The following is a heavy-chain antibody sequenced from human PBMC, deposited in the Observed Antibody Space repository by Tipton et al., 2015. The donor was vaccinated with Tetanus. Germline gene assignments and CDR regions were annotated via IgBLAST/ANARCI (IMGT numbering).Heavy chain of an antibody. CDR1: GFTFSSYA. Sequence: SLRLSCAASGFTFSSYAMNWVRQAPGKGLEWVSAISGSGGRTYYAGSVKGRFTISRDNSKNTLYLQMNSLRAEDTAVYYCARGETMRFLEWLQTDETSFWGQGTLVTVSS. CDR2: ISGSGGRT. J-gene: IGHJ4*02. V-gene: IGHV3-23*01. CDR3: ARGETMRFLEWLQTDETSF. D-gene: IGHD3-3*01.